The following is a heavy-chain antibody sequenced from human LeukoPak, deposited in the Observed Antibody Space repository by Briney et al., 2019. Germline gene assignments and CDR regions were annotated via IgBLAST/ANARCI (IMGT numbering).Heavy chain of an antibody. CDR1: GFTFSSYS. D-gene: IGHD6-19*01. CDR2: ISSSSSYI. V-gene: IGHV3-21*01. J-gene: IGHJ4*02. Sequence: PGGSLRLSCAASGFTFSSYSMNWVRQAPGKGLEWVSSISSSSSYIYYADSVKGRFTISRDNAKNSLYLQMNSLRAEDTAVYYCARDLTAIAVAGIRYYFDYWGQGTLVTVSS. CDR3: ARDLTAIAVAGIRYYFDY.